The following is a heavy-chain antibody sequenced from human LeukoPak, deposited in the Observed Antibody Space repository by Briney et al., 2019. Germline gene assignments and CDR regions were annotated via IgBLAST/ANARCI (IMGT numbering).Heavy chain of an antibody. D-gene: IGHD3-3*01. CDR3: ARSGDFWSGYHWFDP. CDR1: GYTFTGYH. J-gene: IGHJ5*02. CDR2: INPNSGGT. Sequence: ASVKVSCKASGYTFTGYHMHWVRQAPGQGLEWMGWINPNSGGTNYAQKFQGRVTMTRDTSISTAYMELSRLRSDDTAVYYCARSGDFWSGYHWFDPWGQGTLVTVSS. V-gene: IGHV1-2*02.